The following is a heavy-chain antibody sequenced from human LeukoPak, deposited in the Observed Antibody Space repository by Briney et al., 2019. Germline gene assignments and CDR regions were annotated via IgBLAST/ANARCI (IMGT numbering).Heavy chain of an antibody. Sequence: SETLSLTCSVSGDSVSSTYWSWVRQPPGKGLEWIAYGHHSERSNYNPSLKSRVTISVDTSKNQSSLKLSSVTAADTAVYYCARVGGTNYYYYGMDVWGQGTTVTVSS. V-gene: IGHV4-59*02. D-gene: IGHD1-1*01. J-gene: IGHJ6*02. CDR1: GDSVSSTY. CDR3: ARVGGTNYYYYGMDV. CDR2: GHHSERS.